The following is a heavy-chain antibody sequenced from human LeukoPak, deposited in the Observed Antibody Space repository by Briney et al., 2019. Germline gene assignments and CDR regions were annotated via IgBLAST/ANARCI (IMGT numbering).Heavy chain of an antibody. D-gene: IGHD3-22*01. CDR2: IYYSGST. V-gene: IGHV4-31*03. Sequence: SETLSLTCTVSGGSISSGGYYWSWIRQHPGKGLEWIGYIYYSGSTYYNPSLESRVTISVDTSKNQFSLKLSSVTAADTAVYYCARSPVRHYYDSGGLDYWGQGTLVTVSS. J-gene: IGHJ4*02. CDR3: ARSPVRHYYDSGGLDY. CDR1: GGSISSGGYY.